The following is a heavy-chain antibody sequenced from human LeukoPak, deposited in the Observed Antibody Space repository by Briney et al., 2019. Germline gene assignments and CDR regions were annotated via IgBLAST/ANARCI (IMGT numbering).Heavy chain of an antibody. CDR2: ISNSVGSRI. J-gene: IGHJ3*02. V-gene: IGHV3-11*04. CDR1: GSTFRDYY. Sequence: GGSLRLSCAASGSTFRDYYMGWIRQAPGKGLEWVSYISNSVGSRIYNADTVKGRFTISRDNTKNSLYLQMNSLRAEDTAVYYCVRAFNDAFDIWGRGTMVTVSS. CDR3: VRAFNDAFDI.